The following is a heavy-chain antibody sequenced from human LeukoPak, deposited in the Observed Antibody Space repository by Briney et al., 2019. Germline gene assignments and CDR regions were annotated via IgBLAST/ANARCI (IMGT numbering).Heavy chain of an antibody. CDR2: ISYDGSNK. D-gene: IGHD3-3*01. Sequence: TGGSLRLSCAASGFTFSSYAMHWVRQAPGKGPEWVAVISYDGSNKYYADSVKGRFTISRDNSKNTLYLQMNSLRSEDTAVYYCARGYDFWSGSYHYYMDVWGKGTTVTVSS. J-gene: IGHJ6*03. CDR1: GFTFSSYA. V-gene: IGHV3-30-3*01. CDR3: ARGYDFWSGSYHYYMDV.